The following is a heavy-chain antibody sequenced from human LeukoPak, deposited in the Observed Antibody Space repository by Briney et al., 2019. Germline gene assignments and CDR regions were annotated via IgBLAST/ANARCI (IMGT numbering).Heavy chain of an antibody. CDR2: ISGSSSST. V-gene: IGHV3-48*02. CDR3: AGSPGGIGDY. J-gene: IGHJ4*02. CDR1: GFTFSIYS. D-gene: IGHD4-23*01. Sequence: GGSLRLSCAASGFTFSIYSRNWVRQAPGKGLEWVSFISGSSSSTFHADSVKGRFTVSRDNAKNSLYLHMNSLRDEDTSVYYCAGSPGGIGDYWGQGTLVTVSS.